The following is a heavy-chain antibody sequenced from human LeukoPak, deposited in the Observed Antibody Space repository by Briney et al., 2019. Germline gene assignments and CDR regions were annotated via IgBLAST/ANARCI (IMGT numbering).Heavy chain of an antibody. Sequence: ASVKVSCKASGGTFSSYAISWVRQAPGQGLEWMGRINPNSGGTNYAQKFQGRVTMTRDTSISTAYMELSRLRPDDTAVYYCARVTTSRGAALYYWGQGTLVTVSS. D-gene: IGHD6-6*01. V-gene: IGHV1-2*06. CDR1: GGTFSSYA. CDR2: INPNSGGT. J-gene: IGHJ4*02. CDR3: ARVTTSRGAALYY.